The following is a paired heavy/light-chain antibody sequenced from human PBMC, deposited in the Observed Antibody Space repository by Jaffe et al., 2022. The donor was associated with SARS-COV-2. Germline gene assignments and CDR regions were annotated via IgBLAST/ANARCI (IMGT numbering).Light chain of an antibody. CDR1: QSVGSH. V-gene: IGKV3-11*01. CDR3: QQRSGWPGLT. J-gene: IGKJ4*01. CDR2: ETS. Sequence: EIVLTQSPATLSLSPGERATLSCRASQSVGSHLVWYQHKPGQAPRLLIYETSNRATGIPARFSGSGSGTDFTLTISSLEPEDFAVYYCQQRSGWPGLTFGGGTKVEI.
Heavy chain of an antibody. CDR3: ARVVAQKGNLYDFSGYGRYMDV. V-gene: IGHV3-21*01. J-gene: IGHJ6*03. CDR1: GLTLNSYS. Sequence: EVQLVESGGGLVKPGGSLRLSCEASGLTLNSYSMNWVRQTPGRGLEWVSSISTGTSSIYYADSVKGRFTISRDNAKNSLYLQMDSLRAEDTAVYYCARVVAQKGNLYDFSGYGRYMDVWGKGTTVTVSS. D-gene: IGHD3-22*01. CDR2: ISTGTSSI.